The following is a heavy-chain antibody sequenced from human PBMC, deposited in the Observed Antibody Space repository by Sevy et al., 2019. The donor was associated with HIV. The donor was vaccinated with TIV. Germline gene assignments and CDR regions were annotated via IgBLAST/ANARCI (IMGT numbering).Heavy chain of an antibody. V-gene: IGHV3-7*01. CDR2: INRDGSEK. CDR1: GFTFSSYW. CDR3: AGERRELKVLGRRVQNADDAFDI. J-gene: IGHJ3*02. D-gene: IGHD1-26*01. Sequence: GGSLRLSCAASGFTFSSYWMTWVRQAPGKGLEWVANINRDGSEKYYVDSVKGRFTISRDDAKNSLYLQLSSLRAEDTAGYYCAGERRELKVLGRRVQNADDAFDIWGQGTMVTVSS.